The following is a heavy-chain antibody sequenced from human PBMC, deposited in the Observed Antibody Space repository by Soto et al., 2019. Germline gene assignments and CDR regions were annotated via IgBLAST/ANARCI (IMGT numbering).Heavy chain of an antibody. J-gene: IGHJ4*02. V-gene: IGHV4-30-2*01. Sequence: SETLSLTCTVSGGSISSGGYYWTWIRQPPGKGLEWIGYIYHSGSTYYNPSLKSRVTISVDTSKNQFSLKLSSVTAADTAVYYCARLARKYYYGSGSRPNYYFDYWGQGTLVTVSS. CDR2: IYHSGST. CDR1: GGSISSGGYY. D-gene: IGHD3-10*01. CDR3: ARLARKYYYGSGSRPNYYFDY.